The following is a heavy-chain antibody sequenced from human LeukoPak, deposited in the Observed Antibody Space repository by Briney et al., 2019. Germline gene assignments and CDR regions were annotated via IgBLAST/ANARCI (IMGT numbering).Heavy chain of an antibody. V-gene: IGHV4-59*08. D-gene: IGHD2-15*01. J-gene: IGHJ4*02. Sequence: SQTLSLTCTVSGGSISSYYWSWIRQPPGKGLEWIGYIYYNGSTNYNPSLKSRVTISVDTSKNLFSLKLSSATAADTAVYYCARRYCSGGSCYSSLDYWGQGSLVTVSS. CDR2: IYYNGST. CDR1: GGSISSYY. CDR3: ARRYCSGGSCYSSLDY.